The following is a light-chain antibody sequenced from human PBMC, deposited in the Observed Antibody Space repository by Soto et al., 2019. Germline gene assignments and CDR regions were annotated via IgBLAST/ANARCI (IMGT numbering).Light chain of an antibody. CDR2: DAS. V-gene: IGKV1-33*01. J-gene: IGKJ4*01. CDR3: QQYDNLPLT. CDR1: QDIRIY. Sequence: DIQMTQSPSSLSASVGDRVTITCQASQDIRIYLNWYQQKAGKVPKLLIYDASNLETGAPSRFSGSGSGTDFTLTINSLQPEDIATYYCQQYDNLPLTFGGGTKVEIK.